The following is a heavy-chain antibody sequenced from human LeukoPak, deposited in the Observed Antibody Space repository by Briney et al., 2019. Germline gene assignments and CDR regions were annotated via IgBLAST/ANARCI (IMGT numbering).Heavy chain of an antibody. J-gene: IGHJ3*02. CDR1: GGSISNFY. V-gene: IGHV4-59*08. CDR2: IYYSGST. CDR3: ARQRSTYSSQAMPFDI. Sequence: SDTLSLTCTVSGGSISNFYWNWIRQPPGKGLEWIGYIYYSGSTNYNPSLKSRVTISVDTSKNQFSLKLSSVTAADTAVYYCARQRSTYSSQAMPFDIWGQGTMVTVSS. D-gene: IGHD6-13*01.